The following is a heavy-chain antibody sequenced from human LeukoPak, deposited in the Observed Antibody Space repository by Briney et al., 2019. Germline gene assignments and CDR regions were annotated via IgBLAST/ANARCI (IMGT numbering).Heavy chain of an antibody. J-gene: IGHJ5*02. CDR3: ARTGEPYNWFDP. CDR2: IYYSGST. CDR1: GGSFSSYY. V-gene: IGHV4-59*01. D-gene: IGHD1-1*01. Sequence: SETLSLTCAVYGGSFSSYYWSWIRQPPGKGLEWIGYIYYSGSTNYNPSLKSRVTISVDTSKNQFSLKLSSVTAADTAVYYCARTGEPYNWFDPWGQGTLVTVSS.